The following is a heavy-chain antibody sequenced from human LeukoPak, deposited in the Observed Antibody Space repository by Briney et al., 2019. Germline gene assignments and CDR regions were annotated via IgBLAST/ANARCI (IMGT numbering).Heavy chain of an antibody. D-gene: IGHD5-18*01. CDR3: AKDLYAWASTYSYTPFDY. CDR1: RFTFSSYA. J-gene: IGHJ4*02. Sequence: GGSLRLSCAASRFTFSSYAMSWVRQAPGKGLEWVSGISGSGGRTYYADPVKGRFTISRDNSKNTLYLQMNSLRAEDTAVYYCAKDLYAWASTYSYTPFDYWGQGTLVTVSS. V-gene: IGHV3-23*01. CDR2: ISGSGGRT.